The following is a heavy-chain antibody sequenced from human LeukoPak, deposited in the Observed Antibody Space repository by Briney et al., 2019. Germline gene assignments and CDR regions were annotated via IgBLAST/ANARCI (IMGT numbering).Heavy chain of an antibody. CDR3: AKDRSYAFDF. D-gene: IGHD3-10*01. J-gene: IGHJ4*02. CDR1: GFTVSTNY. Sequence: GGSLRLSCAASGFTVSTNYMSWVRQAPGKGLEWVSALSGSGGSTYYADSVKGRFTISRDNSKNTLYLQMNSLRAEDTAVYYCAKDRSYAFDFWGQGTLVTVSS. V-gene: IGHV3-23*01. CDR2: LSGSGGST.